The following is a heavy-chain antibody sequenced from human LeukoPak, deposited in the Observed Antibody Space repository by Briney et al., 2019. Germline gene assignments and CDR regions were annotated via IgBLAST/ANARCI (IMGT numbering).Heavy chain of an antibody. Sequence: GASVKVSCKASGYSFTTYVMNWVRQAPEQGLEWMGWINTNTGNPTYAQGFTGRFVFSLDTSVSTAYLQISSLKAEDTVVYYCARGAVANGRYYFDYWGQGTLVTVSS. CDR2: INTNTGNP. CDR1: GYSFTTYV. D-gene: IGHD6-19*01. J-gene: IGHJ4*02. CDR3: ARGAVANGRYYFDY. V-gene: IGHV7-4-1*02.